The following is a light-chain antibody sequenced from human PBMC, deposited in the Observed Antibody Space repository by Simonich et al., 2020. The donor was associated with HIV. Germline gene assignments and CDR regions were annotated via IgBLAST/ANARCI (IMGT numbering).Light chain of an antibody. CDR1: QSVSSN. CDR2: GAS. V-gene: IGKV3-15*01. J-gene: IGKJ1*01. Sequence: EIVMTQSPATLSVSPGERATLSCRASQSVSSNLAWYQLKPGQAPRLRIYGASTRATGIPARFSGSGSGTEFTLTISSLQSEDFAVYYCQQYNNWPPWTFGQGTKVEIK. CDR3: QQYNNWPPWT.